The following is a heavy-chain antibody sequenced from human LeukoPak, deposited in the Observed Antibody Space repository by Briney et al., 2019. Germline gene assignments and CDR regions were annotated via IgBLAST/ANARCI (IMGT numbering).Heavy chain of an antibody. Sequence: AGGSLLLSCAASGFTFDDYAMHWVRQAPGKGLEWISYISSSGSTINYADSVKGRFTISRDSAKNSLYLQMNSLRDEDTAVYYCARDRDSGDYTAAPGDYWGQGTLVTVSS. V-gene: IGHV3-48*02. D-gene: IGHD4-17*01. CDR1: GFTFDDYA. CDR3: ARDRDSGDYTAAPGDY. CDR2: ISSSGSTI. J-gene: IGHJ4*02.